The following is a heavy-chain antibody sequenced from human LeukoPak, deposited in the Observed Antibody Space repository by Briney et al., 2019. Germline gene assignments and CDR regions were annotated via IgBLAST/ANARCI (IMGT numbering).Heavy chain of an antibody. V-gene: IGHV3-7*01. J-gene: IGHJ4*02. Sequence: GGSLRLSCAASGFTFSSYWMSWVRQAPGKGLEWVANIKQDGSEKYYVDSVKGRFTISRDNAKNSLYLQMNSLRAEDTAVYYCARELTVLRYFDWFLDYWGQGTLVTVSS. D-gene: IGHD3-9*01. CDR1: GFTFSSYW. CDR2: IKQDGSEK. CDR3: ARELTVLRYFDWFLDY.